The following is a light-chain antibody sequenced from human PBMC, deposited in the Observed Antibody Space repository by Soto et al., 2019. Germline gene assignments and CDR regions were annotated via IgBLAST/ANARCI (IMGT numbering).Light chain of an antibody. CDR3: QQYDNHPLT. V-gene: IGKV1-33*01. CDR2: DAS. Sequence: DIQMTQSPSSLSASVGDRVTITCQASHDIRNYLNWYQQKPGQAPNLLIHDASRLQAGVPSRFSGSGSGTDFILTITSLQPDDIATYYCQQYDNHPLTFGGGTKVEI. J-gene: IGKJ4*01. CDR1: HDIRNY.